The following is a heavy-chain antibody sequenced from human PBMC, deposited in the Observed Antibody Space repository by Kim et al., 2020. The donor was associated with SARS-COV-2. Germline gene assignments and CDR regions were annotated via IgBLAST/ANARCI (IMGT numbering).Heavy chain of an antibody. J-gene: IGHJ3*02. CDR2: ITGSGSGT. CDR1: GFTFSGYA. Sequence: GGSLRLSCAASGFTFSGYAMTWVRQAPGKGLEWVSSITGSGSGTFHADSVKGRFTISRDNSKNTGFLQMNSLRAEDTAVYYCARGDGRGWVVDIWGQGT. V-gene: IGHV3-23*01. CDR3: ARGDGRGWVVDI. D-gene: IGHD2-15*01.